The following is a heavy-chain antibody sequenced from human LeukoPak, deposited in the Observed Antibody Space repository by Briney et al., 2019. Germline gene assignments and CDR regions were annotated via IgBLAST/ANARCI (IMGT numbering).Heavy chain of an antibody. V-gene: IGHV3-48*01. CDR2: ISISGTI. CDR3: STAKFDY. J-gene: IGHJ4*02. Sequence: QPGGSLRLSCAASGVTLSGYSMNWVRQAPGKGLEWVSHISISGTIYYADSVKGRFTISRDNAKKSLSLQMNSLRAEDTAVYYCSTAKFDYWGQGTLVTVSS. CDR1: GVTLSGYS.